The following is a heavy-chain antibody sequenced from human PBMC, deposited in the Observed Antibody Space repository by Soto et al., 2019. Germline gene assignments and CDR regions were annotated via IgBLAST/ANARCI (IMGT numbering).Heavy chain of an antibody. D-gene: IGHD6-13*01. CDR3: AHSANYPSTCVYFDH. V-gene: IGHV2-5*01. CDR2: INWNDVK. CDR1: GFSHTTSGVA. Sequence: QITLKESGPTLVTPTPTITLTCTFSGFSHTTSGVAVGWIRQPPGTTLEWLALINWNDVKRYSPSLKSRLTNTQNTSKNQVVLTVTNIDPVDTATDSYAHSANYPSTCVYFDHWGHGPLVTGS. J-gene: IGHJ4*01.